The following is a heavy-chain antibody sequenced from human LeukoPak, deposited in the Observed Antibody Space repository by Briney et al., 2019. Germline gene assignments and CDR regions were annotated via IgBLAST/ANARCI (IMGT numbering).Heavy chain of an antibody. CDR2: MNPNSGNT. V-gene: IGHV1-8*01. J-gene: IGHJ4*02. CDR1: GYTFTSYD. D-gene: IGHD3-3*01. Sequence: ASVKVSCKASGYTFTSYDINWVRQATGQGLEWMGWMNPNSGNTGYAQKFQGRVTMTRNTSISTAYMELSSLRSEDTAVYYCARSPNTYYDFWSGYYSDDYWGQGTLVTVSS. CDR3: ARSPNTYYDFWSGYYSDDY.